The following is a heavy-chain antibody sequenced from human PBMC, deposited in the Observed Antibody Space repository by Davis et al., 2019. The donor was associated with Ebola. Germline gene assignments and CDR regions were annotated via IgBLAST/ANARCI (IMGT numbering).Heavy chain of an antibody. CDR1: GGSLNDYY. J-gene: IGHJ4*02. Sequence: PSETLSLTCAVYGGSLNDYYWSWIRQPPGKGLEWIGEINHGGSTNYNPSLKSRVTISVDTSKIQFSLKLSSVTAADTAVYYCAIVTYFSDTSVPYYFDYWGQGNLVTVSS. CDR3: AIVTYFSDTSVPYYFDY. V-gene: IGHV4-34*01. D-gene: IGHD3-22*01. CDR2: INHGGST.